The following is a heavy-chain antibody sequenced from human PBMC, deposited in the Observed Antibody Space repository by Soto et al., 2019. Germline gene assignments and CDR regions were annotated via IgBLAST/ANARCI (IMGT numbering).Heavy chain of an antibody. CDR2: ISSSSTI. Sequence: GSLRLSCGASGFTFSSYSMNWVRQAPGKGLEWISYISSSSTIFYADSVKGRFTISRDNDKNSLYLQMNNLRDEGTAVYFCAREGRYSGSDYFDYWGQGTLVTVSS. J-gene: IGHJ4*02. V-gene: IGHV3-48*02. D-gene: IGHD5-12*01. CDR3: AREGRYSGSDYFDY. CDR1: GFTFSSYS.